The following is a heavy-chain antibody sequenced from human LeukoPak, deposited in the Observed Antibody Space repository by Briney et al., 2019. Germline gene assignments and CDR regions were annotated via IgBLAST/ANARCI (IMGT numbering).Heavy chain of an antibody. V-gene: IGHV3-23*01. D-gene: IGHD1-26*01. CDR2: ISGSGGST. CDR1: GFTFGKYW. J-gene: IGHJ4*02. CDR3: AKDAPAIVGATY. Sequence: GGSLRLSCVASGFTFGKYWMSWVRQAPGKGLEWVSAISGSGGSTYYAGSVKGRFTISRDNSKNTLYLQMNSLRAEDTAVYYCAKDAPAIVGATYWGQGTLVTVSS.